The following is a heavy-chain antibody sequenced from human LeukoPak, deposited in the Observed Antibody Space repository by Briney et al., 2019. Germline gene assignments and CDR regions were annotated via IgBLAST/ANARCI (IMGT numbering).Heavy chain of an antibody. CDR2: INHSGST. Sequence: SQTLSLTCAVYGGSFSGYYWSWIRQPPGKGLEWIGEINHSGSTNYNPSLKSRVTISVDTCKNTFSLKLSSVTAADTAVYYCARDVPYCSGGSCYVDAFDIWGQGTMVTVSS. CDR3: ARDVPYCSGGSCYVDAFDI. CDR1: GGSFSGYY. D-gene: IGHD2-15*01. J-gene: IGHJ3*02. V-gene: IGHV4-34*01.